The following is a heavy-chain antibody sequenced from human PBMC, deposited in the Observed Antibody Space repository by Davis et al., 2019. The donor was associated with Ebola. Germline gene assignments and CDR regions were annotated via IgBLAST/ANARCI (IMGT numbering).Heavy chain of an antibody. J-gene: IGHJ5*02. V-gene: IGHV5-51*01. CDR3: ARRVENWFDP. CDR2: IYPGDSDT. Sequence: PGGSLRLSCKGSGYSFTSYWIGWVRQMPGKGLEWMGIIYPGDSDTRYSPSFQGQVTISADKSISTAYLQWSSLKASDTAMYYCARRVENWFDPWGQGTLVTVSS. D-gene: IGHD2-15*01. CDR1: GYSFTSYW.